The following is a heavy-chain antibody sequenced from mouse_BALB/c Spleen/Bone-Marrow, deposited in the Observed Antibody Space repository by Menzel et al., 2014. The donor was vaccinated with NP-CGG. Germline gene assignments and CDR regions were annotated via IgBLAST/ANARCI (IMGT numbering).Heavy chain of an antibody. Sequence: EVMLVESGGGLVQPGGSLRLSCATSGFTFTDCYMSWVRQPPGKALEWLGFIRNKPNGYTTEYSASVKGRFTISRDNSQSILYLQMNTLRAEDSATYYCARDDYGRGYWGQGTTLSVSS. CDR1: GFTFTDCY. J-gene: IGHJ2*01. CDR2: IRNKPNGYTT. V-gene: IGHV7-3*02. D-gene: IGHD1-1*01. CDR3: ARDDYGRGY.